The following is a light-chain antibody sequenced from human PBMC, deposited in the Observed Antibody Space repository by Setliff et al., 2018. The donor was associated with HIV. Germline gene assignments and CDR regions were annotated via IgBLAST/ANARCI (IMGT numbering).Light chain of an antibody. CDR1: SSDIGRYNL. Sequence: QSALTQPASVSGSPGQSITISCTGTSSDIGRYNLVSWYQQYPGKAPKLMIYQATKRPSGVSNRFSGSKSGNTASPTISGLQAEDEADYYCCSNTGSNTYVFGSGTKGTVL. J-gene: IGLJ1*01. CDR3: CSNTGSNTYV. V-gene: IGLV2-23*01. CDR2: QAT.